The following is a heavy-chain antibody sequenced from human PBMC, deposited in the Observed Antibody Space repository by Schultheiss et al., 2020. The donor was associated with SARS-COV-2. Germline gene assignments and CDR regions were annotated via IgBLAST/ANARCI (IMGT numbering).Heavy chain of an antibody. Sequence: SETLSLTCTVSGGSISSYYWGWIRQPPGKGLEWIGSIYYSGSTYYNPSLKSRVTISVDTSKNQFSLKLSSVTAADTAVYYCAREHGDYVRFAGSSGWFDPWGQGTLVTVSS. J-gene: IGHJ5*02. V-gene: IGHV4-39*07. CDR2: IYYSGST. D-gene: IGHD4-17*01. CDR3: AREHGDYVRFAGSSGWFDP. CDR1: GGSISSYY.